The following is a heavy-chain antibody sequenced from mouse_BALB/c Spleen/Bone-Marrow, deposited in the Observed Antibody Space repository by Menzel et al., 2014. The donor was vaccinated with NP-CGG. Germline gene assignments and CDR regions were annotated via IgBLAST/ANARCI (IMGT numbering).Heavy chain of an antibody. CDR3: ARGRAMGFAY. CDR2: ISYSGST. D-gene: IGHD1-1*02. V-gene: IGHV3-8*02. J-gene: IGHJ3*01. Sequence: EVNLVESGPSLVKPSQTLSLTCSVTGDSITSGYWNWIRKFPGNKLEYMGYISYSGSTYYNQSLKSRISITRDTSKNQYYLQLNSVTTEDTATYYCARGRAMGFAYWGQGTLVTVSA. CDR1: GDSITSGY.